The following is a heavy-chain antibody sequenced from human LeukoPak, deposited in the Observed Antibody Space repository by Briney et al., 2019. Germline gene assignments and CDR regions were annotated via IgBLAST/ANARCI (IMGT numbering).Heavy chain of an antibody. J-gene: IGHJ4*02. V-gene: IGHV3-53*01. CDR2: IYSGGST. D-gene: IGHD6-19*01. Sequence: GGYLRLSCAASGFTVSSNYMSWVRQAPGKGLEWVSVIYSGGSTYYAGSVKGRFTISRDNSKNTLYLQMNSLRAEDTAVYYCARHSSQHGVFDYWGQGTLVTVSS. CDR3: ARHSSQHGVFDY. CDR1: GFTVSSNY.